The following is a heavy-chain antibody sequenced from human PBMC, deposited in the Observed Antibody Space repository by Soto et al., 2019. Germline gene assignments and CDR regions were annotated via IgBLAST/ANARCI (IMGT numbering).Heavy chain of an antibody. V-gene: IGHV3-30-3*01. D-gene: IGHD6-19*01. CDR2: ISYDGTNK. CDR3: AREYSGSGWYGTGDY. Sequence: WGSLRPSCAASGFTFITYPIRCVRHSPFKGLEWVAVISYDGTNKYYADSVKGRFTISRDISKNTMYLQMNSLRLEDTAVYYCAREYSGSGWYGTGDYWGPGTLVTVSS. J-gene: IGHJ4*02. CDR1: GFTFITYP.